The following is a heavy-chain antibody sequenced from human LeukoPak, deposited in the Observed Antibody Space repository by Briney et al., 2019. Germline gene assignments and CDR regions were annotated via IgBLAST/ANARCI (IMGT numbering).Heavy chain of an antibody. J-gene: IGHJ4*02. CDR1: GFTFSSYA. V-gene: IGHV3-30-3*01. CDR3: ARAKYYYDSSGVPQDY. CDR2: ISYDGSNK. D-gene: IGHD3-22*01. Sequence: PGGSLRLSCAASGFTFSSYAMLWVRQAPGKGLEWAAVISYDGSNKYYADSVKGRFTISRDNSKNTLYLQMNSLRAEDTAVYYCARAKYYYDSSGVPQDYWGQGTLVTVSS.